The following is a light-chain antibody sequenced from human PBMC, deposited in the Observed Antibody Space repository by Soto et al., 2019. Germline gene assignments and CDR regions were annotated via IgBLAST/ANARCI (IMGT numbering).Light chain of an antibody. J-gene: IGLJ1*01. CDR3: QAWDSSTGV. CDR1: NIESKS. Sequence: SYELTQPPSVSVAPGQTARITCGGNNIESKSVHWYQQRPGQAPVLVIYQDSKRPSGIPERFSGSNSGNTATLTISGTQAMDEADYYCQAWDSSTGVFGTGTKLTVL. CDR2: QDS. V-gene: IGLV3-9*01.